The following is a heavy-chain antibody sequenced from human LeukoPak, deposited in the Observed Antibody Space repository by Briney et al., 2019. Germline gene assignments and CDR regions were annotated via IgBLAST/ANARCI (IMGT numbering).Heavy chain of an antibody. D-gene: IGHD6-19*01. V-gene: IGHV3-48*02. CDR1: GFTFSSYS. CDR2: ISSSSSTI. CDR3: ARPPYSSGWYSDY. J-gene: IGHJ4*02. Sequence: GGSLRLSCAASGFTFSSYSMNWVRQAPGKGLEWVSYISSSSSTIYYADSVKGRFTISRDNAKNSLYLQMHSLRDEDTAVYYCARPPYSSGWYSDYWGQGTLVTVSS.